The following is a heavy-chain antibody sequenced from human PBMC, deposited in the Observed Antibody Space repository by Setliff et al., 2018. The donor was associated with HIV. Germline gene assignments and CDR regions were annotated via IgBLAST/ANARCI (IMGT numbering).Heavy chain of an antibody. CDR2: ISPYSGQT. CDR1: GYSFGSYG. V-gene: IGHV1-18*01. J-gene: IGHJ6*03. CDR3: ASCGSDYYMDV. Sequence: ASVKVSCKFSGYSFGSYGINWVRQAPGQGLEWMGWISPYSGQTTYAQKFQGRVTMTADTSTNTVHMELRSLRSDDTAVYYCASCGSDYYMDVWGRGTTVTVSS. D-gene: IGHD5-12*01.